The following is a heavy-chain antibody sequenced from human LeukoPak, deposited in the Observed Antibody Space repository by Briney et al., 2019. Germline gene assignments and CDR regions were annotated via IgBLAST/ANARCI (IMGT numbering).Heavy chain of an antibody. Sequence: GGSLRLSCAASGFTFSIYWMSWVRQAPGKGLEWVANIKQDGSEKYYVDSVKGRFTISRDNAKNSLYLQMNSLRAEDTAVYYCARGEDYDVFFGYWGQGTLVTVSS. CDR3: ARGEDYDVFFGY. V-gene: IGHV3-7*01. J-gene: IGHJ4*02. D-gene: IGHD4-17*01. CDR2: IKQDGSEK. CDR1: GFTFSIYW.